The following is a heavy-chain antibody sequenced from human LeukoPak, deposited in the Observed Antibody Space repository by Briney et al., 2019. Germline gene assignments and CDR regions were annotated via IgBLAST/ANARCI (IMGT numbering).Heavy chain of an antibody. Sequence: GGSLRLSCAASGFTFSSYGMHWVRQAPGKGLEWVAFIRYDGSNKYYTDSVKGRFAISRDNSNNTLYLQMNSLRAEDTALYYCAKDIMYSSGWYWYFDLWGRGTLVTVSS. CDR1: GFTFSSYG. V-gene: IGHV3-30*02. CDR3: AKDIMYSSGWYWYFDL. J-gene: IGHJ2*01. CDR2: IRYDGSNK. D-gene: IGHD6-19*01.